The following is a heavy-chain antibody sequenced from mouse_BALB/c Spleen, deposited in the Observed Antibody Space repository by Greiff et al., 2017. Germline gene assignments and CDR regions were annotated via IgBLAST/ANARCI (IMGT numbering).Heavy chain of an antibody. CDR3: TPIYYGYDFDY. CDR1: GYTFTSYW. J-gene: IGHJ2*01. V-gene: IGHV1-5*01. D-gene: IGHD2-2*01. CDR2: IYPGNSDT. Sequence: EVQLQQSGTVLARPGASVKMSCKASGYTFTSYWMHWVKQRPGQGLEWIGAIYPGNSDTSYNQKFKGKAKLTAVTSTSTAYMELSSLTNEDSAVYYCTPIYYGYDFDYWGQGTTLTVSS.